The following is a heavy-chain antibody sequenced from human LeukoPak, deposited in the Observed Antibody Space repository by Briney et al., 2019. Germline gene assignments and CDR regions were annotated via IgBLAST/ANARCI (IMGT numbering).Heavy chain of an antibody. CDR3: ARGGPYCSGGSCFFGA. V-gene: IGHV4-39*07. CDR1: GGSISSSSYY. CDR2: IYYSGNT. D-gene: IGHD2-15*01. Sequence: SETLSLTCTASGGSISSSSYYWGWIRQPPGKGLEWIGSIYYSGNTYYNPSLKSRVTISVDTSKNQFSLKLSSVTAADTAVYYCARGGPYCSGGSCFFGAWGQGTLVTVSS. J-gene: IGHJ5*02.